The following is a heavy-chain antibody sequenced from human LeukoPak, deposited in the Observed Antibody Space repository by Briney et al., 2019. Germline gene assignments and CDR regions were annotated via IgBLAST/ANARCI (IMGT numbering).Heavy chain of an antibody. J-gene: IGHJ4*02. CDR1: EFTVSSNY. D-gene: IGHD3-10*01. CDR3: ASMRSFYFDY. V-gene: IGHV3-66*01. CDR2: IYSGGTT. Sequence: PGGSLRLSCAVSEFTVSSNYMSWVPQAPGKGLEWVSVIYSGGTTYYADSVKGRFTISRDNSKNTLYLQMNSLRAEDTAVYYCASMRSFYFDYWGQGTLVTVSS.